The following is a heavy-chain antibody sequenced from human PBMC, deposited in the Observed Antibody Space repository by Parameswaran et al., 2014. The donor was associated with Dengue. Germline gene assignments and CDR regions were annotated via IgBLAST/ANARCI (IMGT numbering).Heavy chain of an antibody. Sequence: VRQMPGKGLEWVANIKQDGSEKYYVDSVKGRFTISRDNAKNSLYLQMNSLRAEDTAVYYCARDSSGSYRLNWGQGTLVTVSS. CDR2: IKQDGSEK. V-gene: IGHV3-7*01. CDR3: ARDSSGSYRLN. J-gene: IGHJ4*02. D-gene: IGHD1-26*01.